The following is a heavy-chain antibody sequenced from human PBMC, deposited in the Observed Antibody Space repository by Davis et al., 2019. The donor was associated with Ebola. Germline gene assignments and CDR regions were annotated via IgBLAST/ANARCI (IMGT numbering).Heavy chain of an antibody. D-gene: IGHD3-10*01. J-gene: IGHJ4*02. CDR3: AKVADVLWFGGLVFDY. CDR1: GFIVSDKY. V-gene: IGHV3-53*01. Sequence: GESLKISCAASGFIVSDKYMSWVRRAPGKGLEWVSSLSHTGRYTYYADSVKGRLTISRDTSKNTLYLQMTRLRAEDSAVYYCAKVADVLWFGGLVFDYWGQGTLVAVAS. CDR2: LSHTGRYT.